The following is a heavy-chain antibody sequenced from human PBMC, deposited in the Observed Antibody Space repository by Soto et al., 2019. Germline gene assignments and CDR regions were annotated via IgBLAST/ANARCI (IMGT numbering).Heavy chain of an antibody. CDR1: GFSLSTSGVG. D-gene: IGHD4-17*01. V-gene: IGHV2-5*02. Sequence: QITLKESGPTLVKPTQTLTLTCTFSGFSLSTSGVGVGWIRQPPGKALEWLALIYWDDDKRYSPSLKSRLTITKDTSKNQVVLTMTNMDPVDTATYYCAHRLDYGDYYYYGMDVWGQGTTVTVSS. CDR3: AHRLDYGDYYYYGMDV. CDR2: IYWDDDK. J-gene: IGHJ6*02.